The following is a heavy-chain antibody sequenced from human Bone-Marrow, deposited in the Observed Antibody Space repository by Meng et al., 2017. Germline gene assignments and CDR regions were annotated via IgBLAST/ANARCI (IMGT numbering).Heavy chain of an antibody. CDR2: IYYTGRT. Sequence: QLQLQESGPGLVKPSETLSLTGPVSGGPISSSSYYWGWIRQPPGKGLEWIGSIYYTGRTYYNPSLKSRVTISVDTSKNQFSLKLSSVTAADTAVYYCARREYYYDSSGYYGAGFDYWGQGTLVTVSS. J-gene: IGHJ4*02. CDR3: ARREYYYDSSGYYGAGFDY. V-gene: IGHV4-39*01. CDR1: GGPISSSSYY. D-gene: IGHD3-22*01.